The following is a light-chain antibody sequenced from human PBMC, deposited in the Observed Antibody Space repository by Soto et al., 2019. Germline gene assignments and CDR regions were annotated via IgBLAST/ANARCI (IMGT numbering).Light chain of an antibody. CDR1: SSDVGGYKF. V-gene: IGLV2-14*01. CDR2: EVS. J-gene: IGLJ2*01. CDR3: SSYTSSNTLV. Sequence: QSALTQPASVSGSPGQSITISCTGTSSDVGGYKFVSWYHQHPGKVPKLMIYEVSYRPSGVSNRFSGSKSGNTASLTISGLQAEDEADYYCSSYTSSNTLVFGGGTKLTVL.